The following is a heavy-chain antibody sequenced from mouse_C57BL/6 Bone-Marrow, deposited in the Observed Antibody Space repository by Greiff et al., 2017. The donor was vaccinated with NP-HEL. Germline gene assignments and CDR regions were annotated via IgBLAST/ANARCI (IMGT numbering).Heavy chain of an antibody. Sequence: VQLQQPGAELVMPGASVKLSCKASGYTFTSYWMHWVKQRPGQGLEWIGEIDPSDSYTNYNQKFKGKSTLTVDKSSSTAYMQLSSLTSEDSAVYYWAREVYYGSSYNYAMDYWGQGTSVTVSS. CDR1: GYTFTSYW. CDR2: IDPSDSYT. V-gene: IGHV1-69*01. CDR3: AREVYYGSSYNYAMDY. J-gene: IGHJ4*01. D-gene: IGHD1-1*01.